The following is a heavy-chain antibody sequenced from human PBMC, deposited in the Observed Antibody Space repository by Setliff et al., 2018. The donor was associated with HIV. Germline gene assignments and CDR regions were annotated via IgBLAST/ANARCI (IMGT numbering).Heavy chain of an antibody. J-gene: IGHJ4*02. CDR2: INRSGST. CDR3: ARQSTMAAAAFDY. D-gene: IGHD6-13*01. Sequence: SETPSLTCAVYGGSLSGHFWSWIRQPPGKGLEWIGEINRSGSTNYNSSLKSRVTMSVDTSKRQFSLKLASVTAADTAIYYCARQSTMAAAAFDYWGQGTLVTVSS. CDR1: GGSLSGHF. V-gene: IGHV4-34*01.